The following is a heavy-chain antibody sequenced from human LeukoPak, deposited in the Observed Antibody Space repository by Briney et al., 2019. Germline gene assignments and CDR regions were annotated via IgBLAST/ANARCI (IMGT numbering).Heavy chain of an antibody. D-gene: IGHD2-2*01. CDR1: GFIFSSYA. V-gene: IGHV3-30-3*01. Sequence: GGSLRLSCAASGFIFSSYAMHWVRQAPGKGLEWVAVISYDGSNKYYADSVKGRFTISRDNSKNTLYLQMNSLRAEDTAVYYCARGDCSSTSCYVLNYWGQGTLVTVSS. CDR3: ARGDCSSTSCYVLNY. J-gene: IGHJ4*02. CDR2: ISYDGSNK.